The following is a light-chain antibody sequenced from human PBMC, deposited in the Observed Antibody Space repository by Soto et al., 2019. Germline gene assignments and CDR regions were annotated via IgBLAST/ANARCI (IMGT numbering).Light chain of an antibody. V-gene: IGKV3-20*01. J-gene: IGKJ4*01. CDR3: HQYDSSPLT. CDR1: QSVSSSY. CDR2: GAS. Sequence: EIVLTQSPGTLSLSPGERATLSCRASQSVSSSYLAWYQQKPGQAPRLLIYGASSRATGIPDRFSGSGSGTDCTLTISRLEPKDFAVYYCHQYDSSPLTFGGGTKVEIE.